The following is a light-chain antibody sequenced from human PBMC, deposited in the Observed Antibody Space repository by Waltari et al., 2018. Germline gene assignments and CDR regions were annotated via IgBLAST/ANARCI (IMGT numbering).Light chain of an antibody. V-gene: IGKV3-15*01. J-gene: IGKJ2*02. Sequence: EIVMTQSPAALSVSPGERATLSCRASQSISDNLAWYQHKTGQPPRLLIPRASTRAPGVPARFSGSGSGTEFTLTISSLQSEDSEIYFCQQYNTWPPSTFGQGTKLEIK. CDR1: QSISDN. CDR3: QQYNTWPPST. CDR2: RAS.